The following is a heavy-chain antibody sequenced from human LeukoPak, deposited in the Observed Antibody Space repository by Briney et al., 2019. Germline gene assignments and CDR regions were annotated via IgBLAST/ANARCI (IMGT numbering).Heavy chain of an antibody. CDR3: AREGYDFWSGYWGYYYYYMDV. Sequence: PSETLSLTCTVSGYSISSGYYWDWIRQPPGKGLEWIGEINHSGSTNYNPSLKSRVTISVDTSKNQFSLKLSSVTAADTAVYYCAREGYDFWSGYWGYYYYYMDVWGKGTTVTVSS. J-gene: IGHJ6*03. D-gene: IGHD3-3*01. V-gene: IGHV4-38-2*02. CDR1: GYSISSGYY. CDR2: INHSGST.